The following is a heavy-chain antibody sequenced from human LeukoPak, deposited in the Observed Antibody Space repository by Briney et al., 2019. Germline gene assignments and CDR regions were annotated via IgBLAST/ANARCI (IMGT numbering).Heavy chain of an antibody. V-gene: IGHV1-2*02. CDR3: ARDKVAAAGLQADDYYYYYMDV. Sequence: ASVKVSCKASGYTFTGYYMHWVRQAPGQGLEWMGWINPNNGVTSYAQKFQGRVTMTRDTSIRTAYMELSSLRSDDTAVYYCARDKVAAAGLQADDYYYYYMDVWGQGTLVTVSS. D-gene: IGHD6-13*01. CDR1: GYTFTGYY. CDR2: INPNNGVT. J-gene: IGHJ6*03.